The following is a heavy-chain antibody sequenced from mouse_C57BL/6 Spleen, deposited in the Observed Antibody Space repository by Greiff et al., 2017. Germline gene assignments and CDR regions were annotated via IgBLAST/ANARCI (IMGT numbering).Heavy chain of an antibody. Sequence: QVQLQQPGAELVRPGSSVKLSCKASGYTFTSYWMHWGKQRPIQGLEWIGNIDPSDSETHYNQKFKDKATLPVDKSSSTAYMQLSSLTSEDSAVYDCARERTEGFAYWGRWTLVTVSA. V-gene: IGHV1-52*01. CDR2: IDPSDSET. CDR3: ARERTEGFAY. CDR1: GYTFTSYW. J-gene: IGHJ3*01.